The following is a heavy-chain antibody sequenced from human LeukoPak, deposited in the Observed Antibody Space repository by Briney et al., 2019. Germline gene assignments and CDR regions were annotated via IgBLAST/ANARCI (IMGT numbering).Heavy chain of an antibody. V-gene: IGHV4-39*07. Sequence: PSETLSLTCTVSGGSISSSSYYWGWIRQPPGKGLEWIGSIYYSGSTYYNPSLKSRVTISVDKSKNQFSLKLISVTAADTAVYYCARNGEKYHLDWGQGTLVTVSS. CDR2: IYYSGST. J-gene: IGHJ4*02. CDR3: ARNGEKYHLD. D-gene: IGHD2-2*01. CDR1: GGSISSSSYY.